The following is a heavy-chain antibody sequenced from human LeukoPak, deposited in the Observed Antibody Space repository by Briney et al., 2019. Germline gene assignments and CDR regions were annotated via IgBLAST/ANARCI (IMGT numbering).Heavy chain of an antibody. D-gene: IGHD1-26*01. CDR2: ISTNTGNP. V-gene: IGHV7-4-1*02. J-gene: IGHJ4*02. CDR1: GYTFTSYA. CDR3: ATDASGSYSGYFDY. Sequence: GASVKVSCKASGYTFTSYAMNWVRQAPGQGLEWMGWISTNTGNPTYAQGFTGRFVFSLDTSVSTAYLQISSLKAEDTAVYYCATDASGSYSGYFDYWGQGTLVTVSS.